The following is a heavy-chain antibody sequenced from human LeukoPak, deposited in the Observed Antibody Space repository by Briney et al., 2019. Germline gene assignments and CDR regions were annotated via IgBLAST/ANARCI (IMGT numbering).Heavy chain of an antibody. V-gene: IGHV3-48*01. CDR1: GFTFSNYA. J-gene: IGHJ6*03. CDR3: ARGDAGYYYYMDV. CDR2: ISSSSSTI. Sequence: GGSLRLSCAASGFTFSNYAMNWVRQAPGKGLEWVSYISSSSSTIYYADSVKGRFTISRDNAKNSLYLQMNSLRAEDTAVYYCARGDAGYYYYMDVWGKGTTVTVSS.